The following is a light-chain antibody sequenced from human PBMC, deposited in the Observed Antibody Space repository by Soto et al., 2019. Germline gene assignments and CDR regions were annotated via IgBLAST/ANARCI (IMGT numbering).Light chain of an antibody. CDR3: QSFDSSLGRWI. V-gene: IGLV1-40*01. CDR2: GNK. CDR1: SSNVGAGYD. Sequence: QSVLTQPPSVSGAPGQRVTISCTGSSSNVGAGYDVHWYQQLPGTAPKLLIYGNKNRPSGVPDRLSGSKSGTSASLAVTGLQAVDEADYYCQSFDSSLGRWIFGGGTKLTVL. J-gene: IGLJ2*01.